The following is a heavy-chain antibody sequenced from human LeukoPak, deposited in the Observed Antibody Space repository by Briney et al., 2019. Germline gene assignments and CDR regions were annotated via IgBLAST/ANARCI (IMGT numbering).Heavy chain of an antibody. V-gene: IGHV4-4*07. CDR2: IYTSGST. Sequence: SETLSLTCTVSGGSISSYYWSWIRQPAGKGLEWIGRIYTSGSTNYNPSLKSRVTMSVDTSKNQFSPKLSSVTAADTAVYYCARDSLAIAAAGSGFDYWGQGTLVTVSS. J-gene: IGHJ4*02. D-gene: IGHD6-13*01. CDR1: GGSISSYY. CDR3: ARDSLAIAAAGSGFDY.